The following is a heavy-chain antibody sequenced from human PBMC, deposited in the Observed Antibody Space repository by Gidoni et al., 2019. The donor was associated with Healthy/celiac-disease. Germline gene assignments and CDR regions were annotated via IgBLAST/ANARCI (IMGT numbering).Heavy chain of an antibody. J-gene: IGHJ4*02. CDR2: IRSKAYGGTT. CDR3: TRLGAVAGSLDY. CDR1: GFTSGDYA. Sequence: EVQLVESGGGLVQPGRSLRLSCIAPGFTSGDYAMSWVRQAPGKGLEWVGFIRSKAYGGTTEYAASVKGRFTISRDDSKSIAYLQMNSLKTEDTAVYYCTRLGAVAGSLDYWGQGTLVTVSS. D-gene: IGHD6-19*01. V-gene: IGHV3-49*04.